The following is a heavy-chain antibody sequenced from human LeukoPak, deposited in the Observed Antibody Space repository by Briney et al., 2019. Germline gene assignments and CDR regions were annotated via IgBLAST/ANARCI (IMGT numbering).Heavy chain of an antibody. Sequence: GGSLRLSCVASGFTFSSYGMHWVRQAPGKGLEWVAFIRYDGSNKYYADSVKGRFTISRDNSKNTLYLQMNSLRAEDTAVYYCAKPTYCGGDCYSLGFDYWGQGTLVTVSS. V-gene: IGHV3-30*02. CDR1: GFTFSSYG. CDR2: IRYDGSNK. J-gene: IGHJ4*02. D-gene: IGHD2-21*02. CDR3: AKPTYCGGDCYSLGFDY.